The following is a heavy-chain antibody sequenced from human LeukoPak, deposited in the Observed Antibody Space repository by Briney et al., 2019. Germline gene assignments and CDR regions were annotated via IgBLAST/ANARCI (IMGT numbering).Heavy chain of an antibody. V-gene: IGHV1-8*01. Sequence: ASVKVSCKASGYTFTSYDINWVRQATGQGLEWMGWKNPNSGNTGYAQKFQGRVTMTRNTSISTAYMELSSLRSEDTAVYYCARGHYYDSSGYYSVEYFQHWGQGTLVTVSS. J-gene: IGHJ1*01. CDR2: KNPNSGNT. CDR1: GYTFTSYD. CDR3: ARGHYYDSSGYYSVEYFQH. D-gene: IGHD3-22*01.